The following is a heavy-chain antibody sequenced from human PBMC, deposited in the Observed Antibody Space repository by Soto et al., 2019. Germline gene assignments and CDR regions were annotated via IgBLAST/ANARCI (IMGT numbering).Heavy chain of an antibody. Sequence: PSKTLSLTCTVQGGSFSGYYWNWIRQPPGKGLEWIGKIGHSESSYNPSLQGRVTISVDTSMNPFSLQLSSVTAADTAVYYCAGPYNCGSACYSAYSFDAWGQGTLVTVSS. CDR1: GGSFSGYY. D-gene: IGHD2-21*01. CDR3: AGPYNCGSACYSAYSFDA. J-gene: IGHJ4*02. V-gene: IGHV4-34*01. CDR2: IGHSES.